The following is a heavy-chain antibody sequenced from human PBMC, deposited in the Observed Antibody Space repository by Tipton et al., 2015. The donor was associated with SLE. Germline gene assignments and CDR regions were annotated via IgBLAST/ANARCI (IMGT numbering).Heavy chain of an antibody. D-gene: IGHD4/OR15-4a*01. CDR2: IYYSGST. V-gene: IGHV4-59*01. CDR1: GGSISSYY. Sequence: TLSLTCTVSGGSISSYYWSWIRQPPGKGLEWIGHIYYSGSTNYNPSLKSRVTISVDTSKNQFSLKLTSVTAADTAVYYCARDGYGGAHFYYWGQGTLVTVSS. CDR3: ARDGYGGAHFYY. J-gene: IGHJ4*02.